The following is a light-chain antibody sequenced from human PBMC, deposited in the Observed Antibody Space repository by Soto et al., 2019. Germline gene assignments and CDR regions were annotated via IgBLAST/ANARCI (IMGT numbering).Light chain of an antibody. CDR3: QQYNNYWT. CDR1: QSISGW. Sequence: DIPMTQSPSTLSASVGDRVTITCRASQSISGWLAWYQQKPGKAPKLLIYDASSLHSGVPSRFSGSGSGTEFTLTISSLQPDDYATYYCQQYNNYWTFGQGTKVEI. CDR2: DAS. J-gene: IGKJ1*01. V-gene: IGKV1-5*01.